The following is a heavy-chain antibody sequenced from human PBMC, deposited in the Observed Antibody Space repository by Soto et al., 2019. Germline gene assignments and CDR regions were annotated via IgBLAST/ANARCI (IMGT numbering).Heavy chain of an antibody. CDR3: AQGAGGDFWSGYYTGYYYYYGMDV. D-gene: IGHD3-3*01. J-gene: IGHJ6*02. Sequence: SETLSLTCAVYGGSFSGYYWSWIRQPPGKGLGWIGEINHSGSTNYNPSLKSRVTISVDTSKNQFSLKLSSVTAADTAVYYCAQGAGGDFWSGYYTGYYYYYGMDVWGQGTTVTVSS. CDR2: INHSGST. V-gene: IGHV4-34*01. CDR1: GGSFSGYY.